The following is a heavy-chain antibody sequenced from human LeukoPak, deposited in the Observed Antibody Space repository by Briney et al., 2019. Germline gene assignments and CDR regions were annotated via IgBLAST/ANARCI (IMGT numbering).Heavy chain of an antibody. CDR2: IWYDGSNK. CDR1: GFTFSRYG. V-gene: IGHV3-33*01. CDR3: ARDIRHCSRGTWYDRALGAIY. J-gene: IGHJ4*02. D-gene: IGHD2-15*01. Sequence: GGSLTLSCAVSGFTFSRYGMHWIRQAPGKGLEWVAVIWYDGSNKYYADSVKGRFTIPRDNSKNTLYLQMNSLRAEDTAVYYCARDIRHCSRGTWYDRALGAIYWGQGSLVSVSS.